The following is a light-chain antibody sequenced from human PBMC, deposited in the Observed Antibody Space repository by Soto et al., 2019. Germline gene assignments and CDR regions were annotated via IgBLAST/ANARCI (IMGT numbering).Light chain of an antibody. CDR1: QSVSSS. Sequence: EIVMTQSPATLSVSPGERATLSCRASQSVSSSLAWFQQKRGQAPRLLIFGASTRSTGIPARFSGSGSGTDFTLTISSLQSEDYAVYYCQQYYDWPRTFGQGTKVEIK. V-gene: IGKV3-15*01. CDR3: QQYYDWPRT. CDR2: GAS. J-gene: IGKJ1*01.